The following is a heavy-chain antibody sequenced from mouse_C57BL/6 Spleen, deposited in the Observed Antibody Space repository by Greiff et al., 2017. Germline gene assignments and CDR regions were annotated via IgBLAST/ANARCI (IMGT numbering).Heavy chain of an antibody. CDR1: GYTFTSYW. Sequence: QVQLQQPGAELVKPGASVKLSCKASGYTFTSYWMHWVKQRPGRGLEWIGRIDPNGGGTKYNEKFKSKATLTVDKPSSTAYMQLSSLTSEDSAVEDCARNECITTVLYWYFDVWGTGTTVTVSS. D-gene: IGHD1-1*01. J-gene: IGHJ1*03. V-gene: IGHV1-72*01. CDR2: IDPNGGGT. CDR3: ARNECITTVLYWYFDV.